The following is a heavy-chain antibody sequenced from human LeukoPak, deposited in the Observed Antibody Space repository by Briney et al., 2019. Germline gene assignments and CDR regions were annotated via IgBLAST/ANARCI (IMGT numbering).Heavy chain of an antibody. CDR3: ARDQSGLLWFGELIPFDY. D-gene: IGHD3-10*01. CDR2: ISAYNGNT. Sequence: ASVKVSCKASGYTFTSYNINWVRQAPGQGLEWMGWISAYNGNTNYAQKLQGRVTMTTDTSTNTAYMELRSLRSDDTAVYYCARDQSGLLWFGELIPFDYWGQGTLVTVSS. V-gene: IGHV1-18*01. J-gene: IGHJ4*02. CDR1: GYTFTSYN.